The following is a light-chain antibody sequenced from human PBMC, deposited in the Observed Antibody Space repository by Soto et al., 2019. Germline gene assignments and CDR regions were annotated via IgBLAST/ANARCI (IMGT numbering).Light chain of an antibody. CDR3: SSYTSSSTVV. CDR2: DVS. Sequence: QSALTQPASVSGSPGQSITISCTGTSSDVGGYNYVCWYQQHPGKAPKLIIHDVSNRPSGVSHRFSGSKSGNTASLSISGRQAEDEADYYCSSYTSSSTVVFGGGTKVTVL. J-gene: IGLJ2*01. V-gene: IGLV2-14*01. CDR1: SSDVGGYNY.